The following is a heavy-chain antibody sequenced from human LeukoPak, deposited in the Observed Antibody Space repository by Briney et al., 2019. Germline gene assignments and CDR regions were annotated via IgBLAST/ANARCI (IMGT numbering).Heavy chain of an antibody. V-gene: IGHV3-33*08. Sequence: QSGGSLRLSCAASGFTFSSYSMNWVRQAPGKGLEWVAVIWYDGSNKYYADSVKGRFTISRDNSKNTLYLQMNSLRAEDTAVYYCARDPTTYYYFDYWGQGTLVTVSS. CDR3: ARDPTTYYYFDY. CDR2: IWYDGSNK. D-gene: IGHD1-14*01. CDR1: GFTFSSYS. J-gene: IGHJ4*02.